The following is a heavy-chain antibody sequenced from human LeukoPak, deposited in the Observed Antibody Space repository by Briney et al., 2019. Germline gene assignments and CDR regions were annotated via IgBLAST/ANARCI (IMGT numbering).Heavy chain of an antibody. CDR2: IKQDGSEK. Sequence: GGSLRLSCAASGFTSSTYWMSWVRQVPGKGLEWVANIKQDGSEKYYVDSVKGRFTISRDNAKNSLFLQMNSLRAEDTAVYYCAREVAAAVVTHFDYWGQGTLVTVSS. V-gene: IGHV3-7*04. CDR1: GFTSSTYW. CDR3: AREVAAAVVTHFDY. D-gene: IGHD5-18*01. J-gene: IGHJ4*02.